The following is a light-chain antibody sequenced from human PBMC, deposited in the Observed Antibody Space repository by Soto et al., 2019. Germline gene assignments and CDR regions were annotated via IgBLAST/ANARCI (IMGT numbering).Light chain of an antibody. Sequence: DIPVTQSSSSLSASVGDRVSITCRASQSISTYLSWYQQKPGKAPNLLIYAASTLQSGVPSRFSGSGSGTDFSLTISSLQPEDFATYYCQQSYSVPGTFGPGTKV. V-gene: IGKV1-39*01. CDR1: QSISTY. CDR3: QQSYSVPGT. CDR2: AAS. J-gene: IGKJ1*01.